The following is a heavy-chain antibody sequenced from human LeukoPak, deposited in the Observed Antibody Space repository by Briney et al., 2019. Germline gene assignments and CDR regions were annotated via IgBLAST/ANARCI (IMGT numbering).Heavy chain of an antibody. CDR1: GFTFSSYG. CDR2: ISYDGSNK. J-gene: IGHJ4*02. CDR3: AKAAFVVVAAAPFDY. Sequence: PGRSLRLSCAASGFTFSSYGMHWVRQAPGKGLEWVAVISYDGSNKYYADSVKGRFTISRDNSKNTLYLQMNSLRAEDTAVYYCAKAAFVVVAAAPFDYWGQGTLVTVSS. D-gene: IGHD2-15*01. V-gene: IGHV3-30*18.